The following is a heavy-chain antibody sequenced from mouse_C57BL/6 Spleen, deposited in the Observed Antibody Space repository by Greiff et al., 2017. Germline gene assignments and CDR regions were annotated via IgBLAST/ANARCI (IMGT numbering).Heavy chain of an antibody. J-gene: IGHJ2*01. CDR1: GYTFTSYW. CDR2: IHPSDSDT. D-gene: IGHD1-1*01. CDR3: AIEDYGSSYDPWYFDY. V-gene: IGHV1-74*01. Sequence: QVQLQQPGAELVKPGASVKVSCKASGYTFTSYWMHWVKQRPGQGLEWIGRIHPSDSDTNYNQKFKGKATLTVAKSSSTAYLQLSSLTSEDSAVYYCAIEDYGSSYDPWYFDYWGQGTTRTVSS.